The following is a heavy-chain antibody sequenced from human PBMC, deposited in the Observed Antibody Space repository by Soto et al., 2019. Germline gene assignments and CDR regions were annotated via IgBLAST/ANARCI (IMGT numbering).Heavy chain of an antibody. CDR1: GGSRFGDY. CDR2: FNSCGNT. CDR3: ARARRLENWFDP. J-gene: IGHJ5*02. V-gene: IGHV4-4*07. D-gene: IGHD5-12*01. Sequence: SETLSLTCTVSGGSRFGDYCTWIRQPAGGGLEWIGRFNSCGNTNYSPSLKSRVTMSVDSSRKHFSLNLTSVTAAYTASYFCARARRLENWFDPWGPGIQVTVSS.